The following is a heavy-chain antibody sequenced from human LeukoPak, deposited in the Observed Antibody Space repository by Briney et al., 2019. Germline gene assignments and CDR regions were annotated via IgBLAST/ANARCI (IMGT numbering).Heavy chain of an antibody. V-gene: IGHV1-2*02. J-gene: IGHJ4*02. CDR1: GYTFTGYY. Sequence: SSVKVSCKASGYTFTGYYMHWVRQAPGQGLEWMGWINPNSGGTNYAQKFQGRVTMTMDTSISTAYMELRSLRSDAPAVYYCARQGVNDYGDYHYFFDYWGQGTLVTVSS. D-gene: IGHD4-17*01. CDR2: INPNSGGT. CDR3: ARQGVNDYGDYHYFFDY.